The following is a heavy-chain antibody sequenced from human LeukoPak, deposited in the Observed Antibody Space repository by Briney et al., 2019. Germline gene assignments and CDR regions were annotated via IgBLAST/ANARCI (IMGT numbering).Heavy chain of an antibody. D-gene: IGHD6-19*01. CDR2: INWNGGST. CDR1: GFTFDDYG. Sequence: GGSLRLSCAASGFTFDDYGMSWVRQAPGKGLEWVSGINWNGGSTGYADSVKGRFTISRDNAKNSLYLQMNSLRAEDRAVYYCARGGAGYYFDHWGQGTLVTVSS. CDR3: ARGGAGYYFDH. V-gene: IGHV3-20*04. J-gene: IGHJ4*02.